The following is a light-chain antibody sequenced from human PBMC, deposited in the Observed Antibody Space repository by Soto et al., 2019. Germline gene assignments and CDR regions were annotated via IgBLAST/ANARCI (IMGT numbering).Light chain of an antibody. CDR3: QSYNDWPFT. CDR2: GAS. J-gene: IGKJ2*01. V-gene: IGKV3-15*01. CDR1: ESLITY. Sequence: EIVMTQSPATLSVSPGERVTLSCRASESLITYLAWYQQKPGQAPRLLIYGASTNATGIPARFSGSGSETDFTLTISSMQSEDFAVYYCQSYNDWPFTFGQGTKLEI.